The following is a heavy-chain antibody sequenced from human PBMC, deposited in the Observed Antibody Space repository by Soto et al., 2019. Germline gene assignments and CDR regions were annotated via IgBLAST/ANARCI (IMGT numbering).Heavy chain of an antibody. D-gene: IGHD3-16*01. Sequence: EVQLVESGGGLIQPGGSLRLSCAASGFTVSSNYMSWVRQAPGKGLEWVSVIYSGGSTYYADSVKGRFTISRDNSKNTLYLQMNSRRAEDTAVYYCAKDPWSGGFGGVNDYWGQGTLVTVSS. CDR3: AKDPWSGGFGGVNDY. J-gene: IGHJ4*02. CDR2: IYSGGST. CDR1: GFTVSSNY. V-gene: IGHV3-66*03.